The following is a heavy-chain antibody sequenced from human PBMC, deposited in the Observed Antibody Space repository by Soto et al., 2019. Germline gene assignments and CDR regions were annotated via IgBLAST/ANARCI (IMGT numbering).Heavy chain of an antibody. J-gene: IGHJ3*02. Sequence: ASVKVSCKVSGYTLTELSMHWVRQAPGKGLEWMGGFDPEDGETIYAQKFQGRVTMTEDTSTDTAYMELSSLRSEDTAVYYCATKYCSGGSCYLDAFDIWGQGTMVTVS. CDR1: GYTLTELS. CDR3: ATKYCSGGSCYLDAFDI. CDR2: FDPEDGET. V-gene: IGHV1-24*01. D-gene: IGHD2-15*01.